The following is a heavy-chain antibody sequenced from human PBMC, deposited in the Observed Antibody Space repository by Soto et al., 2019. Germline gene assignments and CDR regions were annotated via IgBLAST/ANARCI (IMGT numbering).Heavy chain of an antibody. CDR2: ISYDGSNK. J-gene: IGHJ4*02. Sequence: QVQLVESGGGVVQPGRSLRLSCAASGFTFSSYAMHWVRQAPGKGLEWVAVISYDGSNKYYADSVKGRFTISRDNSKNTLYLQMNSLRAEDTAVYYCARGQRGYSYGPAPFDYWVQGTLVTVSS. D-gene: IGHD5-18*01. CDR1: GFTFSSYA. CDR3: ARGQRGYSYGPAPFDY. V-gene: IGHV3-30-3*01.